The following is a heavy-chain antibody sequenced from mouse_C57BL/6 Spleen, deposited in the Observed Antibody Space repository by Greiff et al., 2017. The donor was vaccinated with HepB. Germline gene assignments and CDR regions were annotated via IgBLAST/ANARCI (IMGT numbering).Heavy chain of an antibody. J-gene: IGHJ2*01. CDR3: AREDYSNP. D-gene: IGHD2-5*01. CDR1: GYAFSSSW. V-gene: IGHV1-82*01. Sequence: QVQLQQSGPELVKPGASVKISCKASGYAFSSSWMNWVKQRPGKGLEWIGRIYPGDGDTNYNGKFKGKATLTADKSSSTAYMQLSSLTSEDSAVYFCAREDYSNPWGQGTTLTVSS. CDR2: IYPGDGDT.